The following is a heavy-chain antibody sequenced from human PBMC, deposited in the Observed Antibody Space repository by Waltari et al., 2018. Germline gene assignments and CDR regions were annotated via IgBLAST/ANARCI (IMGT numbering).Heavy chain of an antibody. CDR2: IKQDGSEK. J-gene: IGHJ3*02. D-gene: IGHD3-22*01. CDR3: ARDDPLYYYDSSGYSDAFDI. CDR1: GFTFNTFW. Sequence: EVQLVESGGGLVQPGGSLRLSCVASGFTFNTFWMSWVRQAPGKGLEWVANIKQDGSEKYYVDSVKGRFTISRDNAKNSLYLQMNSLRAEDTAVYYCARDDPLYYYDSSGYSDAFDIWGQGTMVTVSS. V-gene: IGHV3-7*01.